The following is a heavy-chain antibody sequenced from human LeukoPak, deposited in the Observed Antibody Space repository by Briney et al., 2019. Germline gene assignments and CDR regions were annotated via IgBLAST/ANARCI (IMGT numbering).Heavy chain of an antibody. Sequence: SETLSLTCTVSGGAISSSSFYWAWIRQPPGKGLEWIGNIYYIETTYFNPSLKSRVTISVDTSKNQFSLKLNSVTAADTAVYYCARHRSDNTGYRYFDYWGQGTLVTVSS. V-gene: IGHV4-39*01. CDR1: GGAISSSSFY. CDR2: IYYIETT. J-gene: IGHJ4*02. CDR3: ARHRSDNTGYRYFDY. D-gene: IGHD3-9*01.